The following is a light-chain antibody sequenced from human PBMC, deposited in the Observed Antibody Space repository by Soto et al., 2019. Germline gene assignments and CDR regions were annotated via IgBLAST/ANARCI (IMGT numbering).Light chain of an antibody. CDR2: AAS. CDR3: QQCYNTLRT. CDR1: QTISSY. J-gene: IGKJ1*01. Sequence: EIQMTQSPASLSVSLGERVTLSCRASQTISSYLTWYQQKPGKAPRLLIYAASSMPSGIPSRFSGSGSGTEFTLTISSLQSEDFATYCCQQCYNTLRTFGQGTKVDIK. V-gene: IGKV3-15*01.